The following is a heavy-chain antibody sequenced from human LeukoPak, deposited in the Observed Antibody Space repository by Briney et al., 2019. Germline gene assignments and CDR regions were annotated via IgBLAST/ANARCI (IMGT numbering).Heavy chain of an antibody. V-gene: IGHV1-8*01. CDR2: MNPNSGNT. CDR1: GYTFTSYD. D-gene: IGHD6-13*01. Sequence: GASVKVSCKASGYTFTSYDINWVRQAAGQGLEWMGWMNPNSGNTGYAQKFQGRVTMTRNTSISTAYMELSSLRSEDTAVYYCARETSSSWHVYYYYGMDVRGQGTTVTVSS. CDR3: ARETSSSWHVYYYYGMDV. J-gene: IGHJ6*02.